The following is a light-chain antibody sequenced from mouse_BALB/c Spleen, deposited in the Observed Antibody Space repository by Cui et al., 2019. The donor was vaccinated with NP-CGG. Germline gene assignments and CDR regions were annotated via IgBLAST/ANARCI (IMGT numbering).Light chain of an antibody. V-gene: IGLV1*01. CDR3: ALWYSNHWV. CDR2: GTN. J-gene: IGLJ1*01. CDR1: TGAVTTSNY. Sequence: QAVLTQESALPTSPGETVTLTCRSSTGAVTTSNYANWVQEKPDHLFTGLIGGTNNRPPGVPARFSGSLIGGKAALTITGAQTEDEAIYFCALWYSNHWVFGGGTKLTVL.